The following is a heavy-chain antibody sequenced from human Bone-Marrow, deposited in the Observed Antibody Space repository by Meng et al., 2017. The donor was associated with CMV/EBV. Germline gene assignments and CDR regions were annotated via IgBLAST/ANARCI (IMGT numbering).Heavy chain of an antibody. CDR1: GYTLNTSG. CDR3: ARQLNSEVSPIDS. Sequence: ASVKVSCKASGYTLNTSGFSWVRQAPGQGLEWMGWISGYSSTTKYAQNFQGRITMTTDTTTSTTYMELRSLRSDDTAIYYCARQLNSEVSPIDSWGQGTLVTVSS. J-gene: IGHJ4*02. CDR2: ISGYSSTT. D-gene: IGHD4-23*01. V-gene: IGHV1-18*01.